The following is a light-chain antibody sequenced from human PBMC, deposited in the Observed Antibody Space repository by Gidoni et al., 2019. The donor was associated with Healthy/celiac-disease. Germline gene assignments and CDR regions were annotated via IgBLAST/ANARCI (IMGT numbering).Light chain of an antibody. CDR2: DAS. Sequence: ATHLTPSPSSLSASVGDRVTITCRASQSISSALAWYQQKPGKAPKLLIYDASSLESGVPSRFSGSGSGTDFTLTISSLQPEDFATYYCQQFNSYPLYTFGQGTKLEIK. CDR1: QSISSA. J-gene: IGKJ2*01. CDR3: QQFNSYPLYT. V-gene: IGKV1-13*02.